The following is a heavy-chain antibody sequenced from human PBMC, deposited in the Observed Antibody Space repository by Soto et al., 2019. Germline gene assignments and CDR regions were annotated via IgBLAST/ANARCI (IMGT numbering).Heavy chain of an antibody. J-gene: IGHJ4*02. CDR1: GFIFSNYA. D-gene: IGHD2-15*01. Sequence: HPGGSLRLSCAASGFIFSNYAMSWFRQAPGKGLEWVSAISGSGVDTYYADSVKGRFTFSRDNSRSTLYLQMNSLRAEDTAIYYCAKDLEMGGGSCFDYWGQGTVVTVSS. V-gene: IGHV3-23*01. CDR3: AKDLEMGGGSCFDY. CDR2: ISGSGVDT.